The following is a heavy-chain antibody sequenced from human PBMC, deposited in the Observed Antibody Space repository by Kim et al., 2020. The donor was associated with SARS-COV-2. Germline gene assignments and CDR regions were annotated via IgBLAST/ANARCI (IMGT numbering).Heavy chain of an antibody. V-gene: IGHV4-59*01. CDR2: GRT. J-gene: IGHJ4*02. CDR3: ARMPYGGFDY. Sequence: GRTDYNPSVKSRVPIFIDTSKGQFSLRLRSVTAADTALYFCARMPYGGFDYWGQGTLVTVSS. D-gene: IGHD3-16*01.